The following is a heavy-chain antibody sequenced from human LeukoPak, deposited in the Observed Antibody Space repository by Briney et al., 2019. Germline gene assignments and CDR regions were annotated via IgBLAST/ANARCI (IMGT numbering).Heavy chain of an antibody. CDR3: AKGPAMVQGTFDP. CDR1: GFTFDDYA. CDR2: ISWNSGSI. D-gene: IGHD3-10*01. J-gene: IGHJ5*02. Sequence: GGSLRLSRAASGFTFDDYAMHWVRQAPGKGLEWVSGISWNSGSIGYADSVKGRFTISRDNAKNSLYLQMNSLRTEETAVYYCAKGPAMVQGTFDPWGQGTLVTVSS. V-gene: IGHV3-9*01.